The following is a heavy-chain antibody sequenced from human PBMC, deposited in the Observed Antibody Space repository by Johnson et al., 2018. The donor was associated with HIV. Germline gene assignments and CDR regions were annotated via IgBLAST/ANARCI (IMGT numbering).Heavy chain of an antibody. D-gene: IGHD6-6*01. CDR3: ARAGGSSLAFDI. Sequence: VQLVESGGDLVQPGGSLRLSCAASGFTFSSYAMHWVRQAPGKGLEYVSAISSNGGSTYYANSVKGRFTISRDNSKNTLYLQMGSLRAEDMAVYYCARAGGSSLAFDIWGQGTMVTVSS. J-gene: IGHJ3*02. V-gene: IGHV3-64*01. CDR1: GFTFSSYA. CDR2: ISSNGGST.